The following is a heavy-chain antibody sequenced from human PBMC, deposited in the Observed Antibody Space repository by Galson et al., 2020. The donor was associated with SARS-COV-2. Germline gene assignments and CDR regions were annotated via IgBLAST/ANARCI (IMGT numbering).Heavy chain of an antibody. Sequence: GESLKISCKASEYTFIGYYMHWVRQAPGQGLEWMGWINPNSGGTNYAQKFQGRVTMTRDTSISTAYMELIRLTSDDTAVYYCARGGWGSSTSRLDYWGQGTLVTVSS. CDR1: EYTFIGYY. CDR3: ARGGWGSSTSRLDY. V-gene: IGHV1-2*02. CDR2: INPNSGGT. D-gene: IGHD2-2*01. J-gene: IGHJ4*02.